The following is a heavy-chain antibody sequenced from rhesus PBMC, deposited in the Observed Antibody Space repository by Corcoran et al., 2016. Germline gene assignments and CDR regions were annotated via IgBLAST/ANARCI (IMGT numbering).Heavy chain of an antibody. D-gene: IGHD2-27*01. Sequence: EVQLVESGGGLAKPGGSLRLSCAASGFSFSDYYMYWVRQAPGKGLEWVSGLSYTGGSTYYADSVKGRFTISRENAKNTLYLQMDSLRAEDTAVYYCARDGIVVVFTAHFDYWGQGVLVTVSS. V-gene: IGHV3S18*01. CDR2: LSYTGGST. CDR1: GFSFSDYY. J-gene: IGHJ4*01. CDR3: ARDGIVVVFTAHFDY.